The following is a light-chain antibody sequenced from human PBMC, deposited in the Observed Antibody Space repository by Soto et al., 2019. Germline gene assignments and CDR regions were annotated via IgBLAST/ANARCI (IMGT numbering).Light chain of an antibody. V-gene: IGKV3-15*01. J-gene: IGKJ1*01. CDR2: RAS. Sequence: IVVTPSPATRTVSPGKSAPLSCRASQNIYSNVAWYQQRPGQAPRLLIYRASTRATGIPARFSGSGSGTEFTLTISSLQSEDFTVYSCLQDHILWAFGQGTKVEIK. CDR3: LQDHILWA. CDR1: QNIYSN.